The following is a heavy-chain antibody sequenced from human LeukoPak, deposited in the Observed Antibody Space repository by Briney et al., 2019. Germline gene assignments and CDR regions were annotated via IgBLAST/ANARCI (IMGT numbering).Heavy chain of an antibody. CDR1: GGSISSYY. J-gene: IGHJ6*03. CDR3: ARYNYYGSGSPGYMDV. Sequence: PSETLSLTCTVSGGSISSYYWSWIRQPAGTGLEWIGRIYTSGTTYYNRSLKSGVIMSVDTSKHQFCLKLSSVTAADTAVYYCARYNYYGSGSPGYMDVWGKGSTVTVSS. D-gene: IGHD3-10*01. V-gene: IGHV4-4*07. CDR2: IYTSGTT.